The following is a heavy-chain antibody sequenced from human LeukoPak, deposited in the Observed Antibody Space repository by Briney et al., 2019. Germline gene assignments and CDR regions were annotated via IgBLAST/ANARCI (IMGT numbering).Heavy chain of an antibody. V-gene: IGHV4-61*02. Sequence: SETLALTCTVSGGSVTRGAYSWTWIRQPVGKGLEWIGRIYTSGDTKYNPSLKSRVTISVGASNNQFSLKLTSVTAADTAVYYCASGDYGAGSPVMRYWGHGSLVIVSS. J-gene: IGHJ4*01. CDR2: IYTSGDT. CDR1: GGSVTRGAYS. CDR3: ASGDYGAGSPVMRY. D-gene: IGHD3-10*01.